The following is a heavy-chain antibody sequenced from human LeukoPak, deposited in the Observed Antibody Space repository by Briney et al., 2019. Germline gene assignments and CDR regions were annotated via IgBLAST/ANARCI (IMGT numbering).Heavy chain of an antibody. J-gene: IGHJ4*02. Sequence: GGSLRLSCAASGFTFSSYGMHWVRQAPGKGLGWVAVISYDGSNKYYADSVKGRFTISRDNSKNTLYLQMNSLRAEDTAVYYCAKGDYDFWSGHDYWGQGTLVTVSS. CDR2: ISYDGSNK. V-gene: IGHV3-30*18. CDR1: GFTFSSYG. CDR3: AKGDYDFWSGHDY. D-gene: IGHD3-3*01.